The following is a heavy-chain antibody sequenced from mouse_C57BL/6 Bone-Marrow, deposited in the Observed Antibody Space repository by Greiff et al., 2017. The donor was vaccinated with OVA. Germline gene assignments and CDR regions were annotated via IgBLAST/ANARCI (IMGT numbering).Heavy chain of an antibody. CDR2: IYPGSGST. D-gene: IGHD2-1*01. CDR1: GYTFTSYW. Sequence: QVQLQQPGAELVKPGASVKMSCKASGYTFTSYWITWVKQRPGQGLEWIGDIYPGSGSTNYNEKFKSKATLTVDTTSSTAYMQLSSLTSEDSAVYYCARDIYYGKGGLAYWGQGTLVTVSA. J-gene: IGHJ3*01. CDR3: ARDIYYGKGGLAY. V-gene: IGHV1-55*01.